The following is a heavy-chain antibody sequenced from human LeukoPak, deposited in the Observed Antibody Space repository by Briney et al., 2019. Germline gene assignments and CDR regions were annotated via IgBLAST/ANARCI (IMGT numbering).Heavy chain of an antibody. CDR2: ISYDGSNK. V-gene: IGHV3-30*04. CDR1: GFTFSSYA. Sequence: GRSLRLSCAASGFTFSSYAMHWVRQAPGKGLEWVAVISYDGSNKYYADSVKGRFTISRDNSKNTLYLQMNSLRAEDTAVYYCAKGASSWYEPCFDYWGQGTLVTVSS. D-gene: IGHD6-13*01. J-gene: IGHJ4*02. CDR3: AKGASSWYEPCFDY.